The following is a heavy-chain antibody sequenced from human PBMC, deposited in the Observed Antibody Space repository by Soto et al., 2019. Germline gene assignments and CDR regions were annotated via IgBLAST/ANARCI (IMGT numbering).Heavy chain of an antibody. J-gene: IGHJ6*03. D-gene: IGHD3-3*01. CDR2: ISSSGSTI. V-gene: IGHV3-11*01. Sequence: GGSLRLSCAASGFTFSDYYMSWIRQAPGKGLEWVSYISSSGSTIYYADSVKGRFTISRDNAKNSLYLQMNSLRAEDTAVYYCARTPRPGYDFWSGYYPPKGYYYYYMDVWGKGTTVTVSS. CDR1: GFTFSDYY. CDR3: ARTPRPGYDFWSGYYPPKGYYYYYMDV.